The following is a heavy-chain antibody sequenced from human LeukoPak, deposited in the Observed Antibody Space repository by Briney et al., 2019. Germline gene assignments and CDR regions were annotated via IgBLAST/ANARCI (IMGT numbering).Heavy chain of an antibody. Sequence: GSLGISCGASGFPFRAYWMPWVRQTPGKGLVWVSNINSDGSSTTYADSVKGRFTISRDNAKNTLFLQMSGLRADDTAVYYCASALGGQGGHWGQGTLVTVSS. CDR3: ASALGGQGGH. V-gene: IGHV3-74*01. CDR1: GFPFRAYW. J-gene: IGHJ4*02. CDR2: INSDGSST. D-gene: IGHD3-16*01.